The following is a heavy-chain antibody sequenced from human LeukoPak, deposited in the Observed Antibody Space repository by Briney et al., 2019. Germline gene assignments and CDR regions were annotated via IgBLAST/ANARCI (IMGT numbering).Heavy chain of an antibody. CDR3: ARVRYFGELDY. CDR2: INWNGGST. Sequence: GGSLRLSCAASGFTFDDYGMSWVRQAPGKGLGWVSGINWNGGSTGYADSVKGRFTISRDNAKNSLYLQMNSLRAEDTALYHCARVRYFGELDYWGQGTLVTVSS. D-gene: IGHD3-10*01. CDR1: GFTFDDYG. J-gene: IGHJ4*02. V-gene: IGHV3-20*01.